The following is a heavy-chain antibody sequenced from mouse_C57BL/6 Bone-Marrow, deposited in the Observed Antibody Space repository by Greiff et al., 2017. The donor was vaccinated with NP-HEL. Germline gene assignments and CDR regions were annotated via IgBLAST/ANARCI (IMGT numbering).Heavy chain of an antibody. CDR1: GYAFTNYL. CDR2: INPGSGGT. Sequence: QVQLQQSGAELVRPGTSVKVSCKASGYAFTNYLIEWVKQRPGQGLEWIGVINPGSGGTNYNEKFKGKATLTVDKSSSTAYMQLSSLTSEDSAVSFCARWLLNWYFDVWGTGTTVTVSS. V-gene: IGHV1-54*01. J-gene: IGHJ1*03. CDR3: ARWLLNWYFDV. D-gene: IGHD2-3*01.